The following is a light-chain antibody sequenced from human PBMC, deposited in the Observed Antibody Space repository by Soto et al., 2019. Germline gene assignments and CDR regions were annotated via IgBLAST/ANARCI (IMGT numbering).Light chain of an antibody. V-gene: IGKV2-28*01. CDR3: MQALQSPRT. Sequence: DVVMTQSPLSLPVTPGEPASISCRSSRTLLNSNGYNYLDWYLQRPGQSPQLLIFLGSNRASGVPDRFSGSGSGTDFTLKISRVEAEDVGVYYCMQALQSPRTFGQGTKLEIK. CDR2: LGS. J-gene: IGKJ2*02. CDR1: RTLLNSNGYNY.